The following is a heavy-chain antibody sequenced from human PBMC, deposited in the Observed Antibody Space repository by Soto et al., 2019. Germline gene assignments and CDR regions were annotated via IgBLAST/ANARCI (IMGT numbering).Heavy chain of an antibody. Sequence: EVQLVESGGGLVQPGGSLRLSCAASGFTVSSNYMSWVRQAPGKGLEWVSVIYSGGSTYYADSVKGRFTISRHNSKNTXXLQRNRHRAEDTAVYYCAKGGSSRWYTPYYYGMDVWGQVTTVTVSS. V-gene: IGHV3-53*04. CDR3: AKGGSSRWYTPYYYGMDV. CDR1: GFTVSSNY. D-gene: IGHD6-13*01. J-gene: IGHJ6*02. CDR2: IYSGGST.